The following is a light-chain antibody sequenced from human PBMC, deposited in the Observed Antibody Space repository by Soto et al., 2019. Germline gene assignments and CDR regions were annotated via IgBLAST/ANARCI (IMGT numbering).Light chain of an antibody. CDR1: QSISDR. V-gene: IGKV1-5*01. Sequence: DIQMTQSPSTLSASVGDRVTITCRASQSISDRLAWYQRKPGKAPKLLIFDASSLESGDPSRFSGSGSGTEFTLAISSLQPADFAAYVCKLYSTVWAFGQGTKVEI. J-gene: IGKJ1*01. CDR2: DAS. CDR3: KLYSTVWA.